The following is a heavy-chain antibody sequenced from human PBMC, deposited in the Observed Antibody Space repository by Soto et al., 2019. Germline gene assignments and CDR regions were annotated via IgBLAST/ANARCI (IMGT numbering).Heavy chain of an antibody. V-gene: IGHV1-69*01. CDR2: ILPIFGTT. Sequence: QVQLVQSGTEVKKPGSSVKVSCKASGGTFISYTFNWVRQAPGQGLEWMGEILPIFGTTNYAQKFQGRVAFTADAATATGYMELSSLRSEDTALYFCASRGGHDALDLGGLGTMITVSS. D-gene: IGHD5-12*01. J-gene: IGHJ3*01. CDR1: GGTFISYT. CDR3: ASRGGHDALDL.